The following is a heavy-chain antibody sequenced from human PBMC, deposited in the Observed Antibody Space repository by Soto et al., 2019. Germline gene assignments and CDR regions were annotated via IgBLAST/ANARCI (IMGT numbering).Heavy chain of an antibody. V-gene: IGHV3-9*01. Sequence: GGSLRLSCAASGFTFDDYAMHWVRQAPGKGLEWVSGISWNSGSIGYADSVKGRFTISRDNAKNSLYLQMNSLRAEDTALYYCAKDTPPRGYYYYMDVWGKGTTVTVSS. CDR3: AKDTPPRGYYYYMDV. J-gene: IGHJ6*03. CDR2: ISWNSGSI. CDR1: GFTFDDYA.